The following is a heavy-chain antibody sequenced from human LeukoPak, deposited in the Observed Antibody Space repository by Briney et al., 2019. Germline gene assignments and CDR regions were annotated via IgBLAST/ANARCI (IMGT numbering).Heavy chain of an antibody. V-gene: IGHV4-59*13. CDR1: GGSISSYY. CDR2: IYHSGST. CDR3: AREANYYGSGSYFEGTFDY. J-gene: IGHJ4*02. Sequence: ETLSLTCTVSGGSISSYYWSWIRQPPGKGLEWIGYIYHSGSTNYNPSLKSRVTISVDTSKNEFSLKLTSVTAADTAVYYCAREANYYGSGSYFEGTFDYWGQGSLVTVSS. D-gene: IGHD3-10*01.